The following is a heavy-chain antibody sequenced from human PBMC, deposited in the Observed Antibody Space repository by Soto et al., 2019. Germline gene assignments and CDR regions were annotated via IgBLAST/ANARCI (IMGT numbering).Heavy chain of an antibody. D-gene: IGHD5-18*01. V-gene: IGHV4-34*01. J-gene: IGHJ6*02. Sequence: ASETLSLTCAVYGGSFSGYYWSWIRQPPGKGLEWIGEINHSGSTNYNPSLKSRVTISVDTSKNQFSLKLSSVTAADTAVYYCARGGVDTAMVTLFSYGMDVWGQGTTVTAP. CDR1: GGSFSGYY. CDR3: ARGGVDTAMVTLFSYGMDV. CDR2: INHSGST.